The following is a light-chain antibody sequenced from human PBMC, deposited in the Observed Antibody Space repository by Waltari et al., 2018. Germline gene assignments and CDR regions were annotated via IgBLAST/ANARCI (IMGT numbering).Light chain of an antibody. J-gene: IGKJ4*01. CDR1: QSVSSY. CDR2: EAS. V-gene: IGKV3-11*01. Sequence: EIVLTQSPATLSLSPGERATLSCRASQSVSSYVVWYQQKPGQAPRLLIYEASNRAAGIPARFSGSGSGTDFTLTISFLEPEDFAVYYCQQRSIWPLTFGGGTKVEIK. CDR3: QQRSIWPLT.